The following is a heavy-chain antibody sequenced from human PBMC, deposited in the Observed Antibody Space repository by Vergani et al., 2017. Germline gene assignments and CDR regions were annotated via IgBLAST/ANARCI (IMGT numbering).Heavy chain of an antibody. CDR1: EYSFSAFY. D-gene: IGHD3-16*01. J-gene: IGHJ5*02. V-gene: IGHV1-2*02. Sequence: QVQLVQSGAEVKKPGASVKVSCKASEYSFSAFYIHWVRQAPGQGLEWMGWINPNNGGSNYAQKFQDRVTMTRDTSITTAYMELSRLRSDDTAVYYWARMLPCIPTISYAHPSWGQGTMVTVSS. CDR2: INPNNGGS. CDR3: ARMLPCIPTISYAHPS.